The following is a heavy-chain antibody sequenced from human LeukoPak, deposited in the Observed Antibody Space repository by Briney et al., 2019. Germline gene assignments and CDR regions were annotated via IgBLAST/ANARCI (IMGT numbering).Heavy chain of an antibody. D-gene: IGHD3-22*01. Sequence: SQTLSLTCTVSGVSISSGGYYWRWLRQHPGKGLEWIGYIYYSGSTYYNPSLKSRVTISVDTSKNQFSLKLSSVTAADTAVYYCAGTNDSSGYYYFDYWGQGTLVTVSS. CDR3: AGTNDSSGYYYFDY. CDR2: IYYSGST. J-gene: IGHJ4*02. V-gene: IGHV4-31*03. CDR1: GVSISSGGYY.